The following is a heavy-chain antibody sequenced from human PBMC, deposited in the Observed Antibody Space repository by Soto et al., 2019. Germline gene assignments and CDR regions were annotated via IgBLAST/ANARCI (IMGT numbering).Heavy chain of an antibody. Sequence: SGPTLVNPTQTLTLTCTFSGLSLTSTGVGVGWIRQPPGKALEWLALIYWDDDKRYSQSLRSRLTITKDTSKNQVVLTVTNMDPVDAGTYYCAHRPSGWYLFDYWGQGTLVTVSS. V-gene: IGHV2-5*02. J-gene: IGHJ4*02. CDR3: AHRPSGWYLFDY. D-gene: IGHD6-19*01. CDR2: IYWDDDK. CDR1: GLSLTSTGVG.